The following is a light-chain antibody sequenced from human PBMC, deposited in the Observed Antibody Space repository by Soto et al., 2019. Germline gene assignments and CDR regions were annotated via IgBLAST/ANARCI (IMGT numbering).Light chain of an antibody. CDR2: DAS. J-gene: IGKJ3*01. Sequence: DIQMTQSPSSLSASVGDRVTITCQASQDISNYLNWYQQKPGKAPKLLIYDASNLETGVPSRFNGSGSGTDFTFTISSLQPEDIATYYCQQYDNLPPISITFGPGTKVDIK. CDR1: QDISNY. CDR3: QQYDNLPPISIT. V-gene: IGKV1-33*01.